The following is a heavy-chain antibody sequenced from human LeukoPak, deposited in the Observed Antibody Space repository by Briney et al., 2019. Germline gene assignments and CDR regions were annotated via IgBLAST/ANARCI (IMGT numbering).Heavy chain of an antibody. CDR1: GYSASSPFH. D-gene: IGHD3-22*01. Sequence: SETLSLTCTVSGYSASSPFHWGWIRQPPGKGLECIGNIYHNGSTYNNPSLKSRLTISVDTSKNQFSLRLSSVTAADTAVYYCARADYYNRVIDYWGQGTLVTVSS. CDR2: IYHNGST. V-gene: IGHV4-38-2*02. CDR3: ARADYYNRVIDY. J-gene: IGHJ4*02.